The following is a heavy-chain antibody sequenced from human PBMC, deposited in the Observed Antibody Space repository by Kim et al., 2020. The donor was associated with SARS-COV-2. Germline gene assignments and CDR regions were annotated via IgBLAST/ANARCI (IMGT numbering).Heavy chain of an antibody. J-gene: IGHJ6*02. CDR1: GFTFSTYG. D-gene: IGHD3-10*01. Sequence: GGSLRLSCAASGFTFSTYGMNWVRQAPGKGLEWVSAISNGGDITYTADSVKGRFIISRDNSKNTLFLQMESLRAEDTGVYYCAKREGYHGSGYMDVWGQGTTVTVSS. CDR3: AKREGYHGSGYMDV. V-gene: IGHV3-23*01. CDR2: ISNGGDIT.